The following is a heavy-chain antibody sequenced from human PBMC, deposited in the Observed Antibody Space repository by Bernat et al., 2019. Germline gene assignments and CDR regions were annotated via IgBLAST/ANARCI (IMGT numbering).Heavy chain of an antibody. CDR3: GRRCSGGSCYQAVDY. Sequence: EVQLVQSGAEVKKPGESLRISCQGSGYSFTSYWITWVRQMPGKGLEWMGRIDPGDSYTNYSPSFQGHVTISADKSISTAYLQWSSLKASDTAMSYCGRRCSGGSCYQAVDYWGQGTLVTVSS. V-gene: IGHV5-10-1*03. J-gene: IGHJ4*02. D-gene: IGHD2-15*01. CDR2: IDPGDSYT. CDR1: GYSFTSYW.